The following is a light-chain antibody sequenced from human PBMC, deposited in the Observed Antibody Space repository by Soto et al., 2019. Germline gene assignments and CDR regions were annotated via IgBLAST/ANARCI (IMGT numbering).Light chain of an antibody. CDR3: LQHHTDPQT. CDR2: AAS. J-gene: IGKJ1*01. CDR1: QDIRVF. V-gene: IGKV1-17*01. Sequence: DIQMTQSPSSLSASVGDRVTITCRASQDIRVFLGWFQHKAGKAPRRLIYAASSLESGVHSRFSGSGSGTEFTLTISGLQPEDFATYYCLQHHTDPQTFGQGTKVDIK.